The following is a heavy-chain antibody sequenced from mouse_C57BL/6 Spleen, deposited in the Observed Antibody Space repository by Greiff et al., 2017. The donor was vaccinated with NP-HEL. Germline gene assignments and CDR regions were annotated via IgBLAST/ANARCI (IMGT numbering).Heavy chain of an antibody. J-gene: IGHJ4*01. CDR1: GYAFSSYW. CDR3: ARSGYDYDDAMDY. CDR2: IYPGDGDT. Sequence: LQESGAELVKPGASVKISCKASGYAFSSYWMNWVKRRPGKGLEWIGQIYPGDGDTNYNGKFKGKATLTADKSSSTAYMQLSSLTSEDSAVYFCARSGYDYDDAMDYWGQGTSVTVSS. D-gene: IGHD2-4*01. V-gene: IGHV1-80*01.